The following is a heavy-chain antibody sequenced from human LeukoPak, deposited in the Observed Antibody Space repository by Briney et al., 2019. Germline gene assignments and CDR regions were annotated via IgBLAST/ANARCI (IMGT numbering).Heavy chain of an antibody. CDR1: GGSISSYY. CDR3: ARDGGLDENWFDP. Sequence: SETLSLTCTVSGGSISSYYWSWIRQPPGKGLEWIGYIYYSGSTNYNPSLKSRVTISVDTSKNQFSLKLSSVTAADTAVYFCARDGGLDENWFDPWGQGTLVTVSS. D-gene: IGHD3-16*01. CDR2: IYYSGST. J-gene: IGHJ5*02. V-gene: IGHV4-59*12.